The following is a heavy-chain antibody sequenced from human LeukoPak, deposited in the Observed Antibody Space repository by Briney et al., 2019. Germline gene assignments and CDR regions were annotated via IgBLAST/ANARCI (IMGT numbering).Heavy chain of an antibody. J-gene: IGHJ5*02. CDR2: IYYSGST. CDR3: AREIRIAAVSWFDP. V-gene: IGHV4-31*03. CDR1: GGSISSGGYY. Sequence: SQTLSLTCTVSGGSISSGGYYWSWLRQHPGKGLEWIGYIYYSGSTYYNPSLKSRVTISVDTSKNQFSLKLSSVTAADTAVYYRAREIRIAAVSWFDPWGQGTLVTVSS. D-gene: IGHD6-13*01.